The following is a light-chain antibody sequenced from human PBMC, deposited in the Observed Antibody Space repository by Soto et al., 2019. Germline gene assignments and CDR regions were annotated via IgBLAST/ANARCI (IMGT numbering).Light chain of an antibody. CDR2: GAS. Sequence: DIVLTQSPGTLSLSPGERATLSCRASQSVSSNYLAWYQQKPCQAPRLLIHGASTRATGVPDRFSGSGSGTDFTLTISRLEPEDFAVYHCQQYGSLSWTFGQGTKVEIK. CDR3: QQYGSLSWT. CDR1: QSVSSNY. J-gene: IGKJ1*01. V-gene: IGKV3-20*01.